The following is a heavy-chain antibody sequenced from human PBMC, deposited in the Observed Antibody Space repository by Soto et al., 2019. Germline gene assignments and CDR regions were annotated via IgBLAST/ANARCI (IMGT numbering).Heavy chain of an antibody. D-gene: IGHD2-21*02. Sequence: SETLSLTCAVYGGSFSGYYWSWIRQPPGKGLEWIGEINHSGSTYYNPSLKIRVTISVDRSKNQFSLKLSSVTAADTAVYYCARGEYGGNSYFDYWGQGTLVTVSS. CDR2: INHSGST. V-gene: IGHV4-34*01. CDR1: GGSFSGYY. J-gene: IGHJ4*02. CDR3: ARGEYGGNSYFDY.